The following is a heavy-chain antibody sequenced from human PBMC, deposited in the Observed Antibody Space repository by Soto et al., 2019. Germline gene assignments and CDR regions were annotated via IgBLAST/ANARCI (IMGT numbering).Heavy chain of an antibody. D-gene: IGHD3-3*01. Sequence: GGSLRLSCAASGFTFSSYSMNWVRQAPGKGLEWVSSISSSSSYIYYADSVKGRFTISRDNAKNSLYLQMNSLRAEDTAVYYCARRGTDYDSYYYYMDVWGKGTTVTVSS. CDR3: ARRGTDYDSYYYYMDV. V-gene: IGHV3-21*01. CDR1: GFTFSSYS. J-gene: IGHJ6*03. CDR2: ISSSSSYI.